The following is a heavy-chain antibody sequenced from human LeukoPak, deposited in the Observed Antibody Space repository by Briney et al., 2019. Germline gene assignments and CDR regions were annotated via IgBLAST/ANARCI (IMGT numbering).Heavy chain of an antibody. D-gene: IGHD1-26*01. Sequence: GGPLRLSCAASGFTFSSYSMNWVRQAPGKGLEWVSSISSSSSYIYYADSVKGRFTISRDNAKNTLYLQMNSLRAEDTAVYYCAREGQWELLSVSDLWGRGTLVTVSS. CDR2: ISSSSSYI. V-gene: IGHV3-21*01. J-gene: IGHJ2*01. CDR3: AREGQWELLSVSDL. CDR1: GFTFSSYS.